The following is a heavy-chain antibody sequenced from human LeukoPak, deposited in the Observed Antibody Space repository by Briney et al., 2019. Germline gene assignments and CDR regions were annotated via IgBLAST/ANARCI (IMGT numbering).Heavy chain of an antibody. CDR2: IHYSGST. J-gene: IGHJ4*02. Sequence: SETLSLTCTVSGGAISSYYWSWIRQPPGRGLEYIGFIHYSGSTNYNPSLKSRVTISVDTSKNQFSLRLSSVTAADTAVYYCARGYDYVWGSHRALGYWGQGTLVTVSS. V-gene: IGHV4-59*01. CDR3: ARGYDYVWGSHRALGY. D-gene: IGHD3-16*02. CDR1: GGAISSYY.